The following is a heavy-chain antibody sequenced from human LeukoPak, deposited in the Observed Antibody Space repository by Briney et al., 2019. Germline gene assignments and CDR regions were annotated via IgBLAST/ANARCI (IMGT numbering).Heavy chain of an antibody. J-gene: IGHJ5*02. V-gene: IGHV4-59*01. CDR2: VYYTGST. D-gene: IGHD1-26*01. CDR3: ARGGNYWPQWWFDP. Sequence: SETLSLTCTVSGDFITAYYWSWIRQPPGKGLEWIGYVYYTGSTSYNPSLKSRVTMSLDASKNQFSLELNSVTPADTAVYYCARGGNYWPQWWFDPWGRGTLVSVSS. CDR1: GDFITAYY.